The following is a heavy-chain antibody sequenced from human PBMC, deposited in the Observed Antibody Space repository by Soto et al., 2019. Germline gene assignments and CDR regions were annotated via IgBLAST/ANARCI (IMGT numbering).Heavy chain of an antibody. CDR3: ARHGGGYCSGGSCYLDGYYYYYYGMDV. V-gene: IGHV4-59*08. J-gene: IGHJ6*02. Sequence: SETLSLTCTASGGSISSYYWSWIRQPPGKGLEWIGYIYYSGSTNYNPSLKSRVTISVDTSKNQFSLKLSSVTAADTAVYYCARHGGGYCSGGSCYLDGYYYYYYGMDVWGQGTTVT. CDR2: IYYSGST. CDR1: GGSISSYY. D-gene: IGHD2-15*01.